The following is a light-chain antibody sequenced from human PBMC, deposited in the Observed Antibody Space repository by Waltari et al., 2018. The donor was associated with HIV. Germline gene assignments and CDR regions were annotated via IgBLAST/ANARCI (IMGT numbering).Light chain of an antibody. CDR3: QQYGDSPET. V-gene: IGKV3-20*01. Sequence: EIVLTQSPGTLSLSPGERATLSCRASQIVSSAYLAWYQQKPGQAPRLLIYGASTRATGVPERFSGSGFGTDFTLTITRREPEDFAVYYCQQYGDSPETFGQGARVQI. CDR2: GAS. CDR1: QIVSSAY. J-gene: IGKJ1*01.